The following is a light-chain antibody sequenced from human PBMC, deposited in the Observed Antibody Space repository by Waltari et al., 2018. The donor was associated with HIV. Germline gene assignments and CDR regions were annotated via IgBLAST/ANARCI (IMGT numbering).Light chain of an antibody. CDR1: SLRRYY. Sequence: SSELTQDPAVSVSLGQTVRLTCQGSSLRRYYASWYQQKPGQAPLLVVYGDNKRPSGIPDRFSGSSSGNTASLTITGAQAEDEADYYCNSRDSSGHHLVFAAATTVTVL. V-gene: IGLV3-19*01. CDR3: NSRDSSGHHLV. CDR2: GDN. J-gene: IGLJ1*01.